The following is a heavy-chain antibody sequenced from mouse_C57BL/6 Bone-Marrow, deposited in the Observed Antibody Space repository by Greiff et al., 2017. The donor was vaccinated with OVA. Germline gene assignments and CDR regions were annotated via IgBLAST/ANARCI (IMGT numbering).Heavy chain of an antibody. D-gene: IGHD3-3*01. J-gene: IGHJ2*01. CDR2: ISDGGSYT. CDR1: GFTFSSSA. V-gene: IGHV5-4*01. Sequence: DVKLVESGGGLVKPGGSLKLSCAASGFTFSSSAMSWVRQTPVKRLEWVAAISDGGSYTYYQDNVKGRFTISRDNAKNNLYLQMNHLESEDTAMYYCARDRGGYWGQGTTLTVSS. CDR3: ARDRGGY.